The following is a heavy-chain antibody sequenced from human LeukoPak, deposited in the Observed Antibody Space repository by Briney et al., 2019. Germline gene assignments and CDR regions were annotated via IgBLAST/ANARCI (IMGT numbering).Heavy chain of an antibody. D-gene: IGHD6-19*01. CDR2: IYYSGSP. J-gene: IGHJ4*02. CDR3: ARHTGAGLIPRYSSGWHGYYFDD. CDR1: GGSISSSSDY. V-gene: IGHV4-39*01. Sequence: SETLSLTCTVSGGSISSSSDYWGWVRQPPGKGLEWIGSIYYSGSPYYNPSLKSRVTISVDTSKKQFSLRMSSVTAADTAVYYCARHTGAGLIPRYSSGWHGYYFDDWGQGTLATVSS.